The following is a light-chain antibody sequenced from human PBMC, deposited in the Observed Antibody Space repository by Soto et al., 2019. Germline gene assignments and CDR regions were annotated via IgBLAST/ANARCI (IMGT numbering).Light chain of an antibody. CDR3: QQYNNWPGT. J-gene: IGKJ1*01. V-gene: IGKV3-15*01. CDR1: QSVSSN. Sequence: DILMTQSPSTLALSPGGRATLSCRASQSVSSNLAWYKQKPGQAPRLLIQRASTRATGIPARFSGSGSGTEFTLTISSLQSEDFAVYFCQQYNNWPGTFGQGTKVEIK. CDR2: RAS.